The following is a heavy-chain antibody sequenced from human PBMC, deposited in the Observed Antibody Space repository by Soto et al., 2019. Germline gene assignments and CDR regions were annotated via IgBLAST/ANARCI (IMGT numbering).Heavy chain of an antibody. V-gene: IGHV4-4*02. J-gene: IGHJ3*01. CDR3: AYSPGWYRHDV. D-gene: IGHD6-19*01. CDR1: GASSSIGKW. Sequence: QVQLQESGPGRGSLSGPFPSPGPVPGASSSIGKWWTWVRQPPGKGLEWMGDTLHSGSTNYNPSLKSRIIISVDKSKNQFSLELTSVTAADTAVYYCAYSPGWYRHDVWGQGTLVIVSP. CDR2: TLHSGST.